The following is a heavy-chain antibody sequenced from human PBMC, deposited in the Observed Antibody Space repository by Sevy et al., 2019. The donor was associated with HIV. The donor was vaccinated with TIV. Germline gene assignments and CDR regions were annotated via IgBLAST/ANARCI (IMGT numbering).Heavy chain of an antibody. CDR2: IYYSGTT. CDR3: ARLAYDFWSGLPPYYFDY. J-gene: IGHJ4*02. Sequence: ETLSLTCTVSGGSISSSSYYWGWIRQPPGKGLEWIGSIYYSGTTYYKPSLKSQITISVDTSKNQFSLKLSSVTAADTAVYYCARLAYDFWSGLPPYYFDYWGLGTLVTVSS. CDR1: GGSISSSSYY. D-gene: IGHD3-3*01. V-gene: IGHV4-39*01.